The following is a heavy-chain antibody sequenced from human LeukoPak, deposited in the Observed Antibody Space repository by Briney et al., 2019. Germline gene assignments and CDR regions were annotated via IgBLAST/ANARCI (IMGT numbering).Heavy chain of an antibody. D-gene: IGHD3-16*01. J-gene: IGHJ4*02. V-gene: IGHV3-21*01. Sequence: GGSLRLSCAASGFTFSSYEMNWVRQAPGKGLEWVSSISSTSSFIYYADSVKGRFTISRDNANNSLYLQMNSLRAEDTAVYYCARARIGGSSKDTFHYWGQGTLVIVSS. CDR3: ARARIGGSSKDTFHY. CDR1: GFTFSSYE. CDR2: ISSTSSFI.